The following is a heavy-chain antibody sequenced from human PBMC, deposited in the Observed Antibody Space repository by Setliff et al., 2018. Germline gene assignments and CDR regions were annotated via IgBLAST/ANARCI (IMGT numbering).Heavy chain of an antibody. CDR3: ARGTDYHGSGSYWAKDV. V-gene: IGHV1-2*02. D-gene: IGHD3-10*01. Sequence: GASVKVSCKASGNRFTYYFLHWVRQAPGQGLEWMGWINPNSGDTHSAQKFQGRVTMTRDMSITTVYIDLSSLKSDDTAVYYCARGTDYHGSGSYWAKDVWGKGTTVTVSS. J-gene: IGHJ6*04. CDR1: GNRFTYYF. CDR2: INPNSGDT.